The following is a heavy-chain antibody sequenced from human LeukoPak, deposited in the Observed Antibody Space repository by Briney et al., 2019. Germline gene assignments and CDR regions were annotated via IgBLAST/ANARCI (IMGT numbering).Heavy chain of an antibody. Sequence: GGSLRLSCAASGFTFSSYWMSWVRQAPGKGLEWVANIKQDGSEKYYVDSVKGRFTISRDNAKNSLYLQMNSLRAEDTAVYYCASSSSSWYWHFDLWGRGTLVTVSS. V-gene: IGHV3-7*01. CDR3: ASSSSSWYWHFDL. J-gene: IGHJ2*01. CDR1: GFTFSSYW. CDR2: IKQDGSEK. D-gene: IGHD6-13*01.